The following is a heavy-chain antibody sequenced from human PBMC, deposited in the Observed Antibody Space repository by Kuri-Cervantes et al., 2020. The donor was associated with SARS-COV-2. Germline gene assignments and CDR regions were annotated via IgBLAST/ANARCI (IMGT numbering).Heavy chain of an antibody. Sequence: GESLKISCKASGYTFTSYGISWVRQAPGQGLEWMGWISAYNGNTNYAQKLQGRVTMTTDTSTSTAYMELRSLRSDDTAVYYCARDIQQQLVWRLDYWFDPWGQGTLVTVSS. CDR1: GYTFTSYG. CDR2: ISAYNGNT. J-gene: IGHJ5*02. D-gene: IGHD6-13*01. V-gene: IGHV1-18*01. CDR3: ARDIQQQLVWRLDYWFDP.